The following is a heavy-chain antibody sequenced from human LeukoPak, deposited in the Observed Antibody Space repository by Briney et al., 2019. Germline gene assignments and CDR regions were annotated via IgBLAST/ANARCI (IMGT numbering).Heavy chain of an antibody. CDR2: VSGSGDST. V-gene: IGHV3-23*01. CDR3: AKDLRLRSGWYGAFDI. J-gene: IGHJ3*02. D-gene: IGHD6-19*01. Sequence: GSLRLSCAASGFTFSSFAMSWVRQAPGKGLERVSAVSGSGDSTYSADSVKGRFSISRDNSKNTLYLQMNSLRAEDTAVYYCAKDLRLRSGWYGAFDIWGQGTMVTVST. CDR1: GFTFSSFA.